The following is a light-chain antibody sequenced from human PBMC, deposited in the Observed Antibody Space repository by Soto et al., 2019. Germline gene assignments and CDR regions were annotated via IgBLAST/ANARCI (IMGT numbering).Light chain of an antibody. CDR3: QQNYNTPRT. Sequence: DIQMTQSPSSLSASVGDRVTITCRASQSISNYLNWYQQKPGKAPNLLIYAASSLQGGVPSRFSGSGSGTDFTLTISSLQPEDFATYICQQNYNTPRTFGQGTKVDIK. CDR1: QSISNY. V-gene: IGKV1-39*01. CDR2: AAS. J-gene: IGKJ2*01.